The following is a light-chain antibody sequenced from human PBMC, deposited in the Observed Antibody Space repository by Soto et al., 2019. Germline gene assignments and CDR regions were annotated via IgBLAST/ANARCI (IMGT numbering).Light chain of an antibody. V-gene: IGLV1-51*01. CDR2: DNN. CDR1: SSNIGNNY. Sequence: QSVLTQPPSVSAAPGQKVTISCSGSSSNIGNNYVSWYQQLPGTAPKLLIYDNNKRPSGIPDRFSGSMSGTSATLGITGLQTGDEADYYCGTWDSSLSAHVVFGGGTKLTVL. CDR3: GTWDSSLSAHVV. J-gene: IGLJ2*01.